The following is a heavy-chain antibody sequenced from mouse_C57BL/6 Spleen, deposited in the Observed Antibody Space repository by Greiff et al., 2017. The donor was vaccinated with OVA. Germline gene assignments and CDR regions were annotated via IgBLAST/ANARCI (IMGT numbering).Heavy chain of an antibody. Sequence: QVTLKESGPGILQPSQTLSLTCSFSGFSLSTFGMGVGWIRQPSGKGLKWLAHIWWDVDKYYNPALKSRLTISKDTSKNQVFLKIANVDTADTATYYCASNTTVVATSPNYWGQGASVTVST. CDR2: IWWDVDK. V-gene: IGHV8-8*01. CDR1: GFSLSTFGMG. J-gene: IGHJ4*01. CDR3: ASNTTVVATSPNY. D-gene: IGHD1-1*01.